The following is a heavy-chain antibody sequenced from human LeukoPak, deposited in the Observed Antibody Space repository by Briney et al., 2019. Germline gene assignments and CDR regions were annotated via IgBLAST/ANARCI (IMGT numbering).Heavy chain of an antibody. CDR2: IYYSGST. V-gene: IGHV4-39*07. CDR1: GGSISSYY. J-gene: IGHJ4*02. CDR3: ARRTYYDSSGYYSSRFDY. D-gene: IGHD3-22*01. Sequence: SETLSLTCTVSGGSISSYYWSWIRQPPGKGLEWIGSIYYSGSTYYNPSLKSRVTISVDTSKNQFSLKLSSVTAADTAVYYCARRTYYDSSGYYSSRFDYWGQGTLVTVSS.